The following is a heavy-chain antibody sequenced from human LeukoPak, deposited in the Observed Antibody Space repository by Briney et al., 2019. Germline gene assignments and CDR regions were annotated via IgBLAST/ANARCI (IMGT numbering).Heavy chain of an antibody. J-gene: IGHJ4*02. CDR2: ISSSGNTI. Sequence: LGGSLRLSCAASGFSFSDYYMSWIRQAPGKGLEWVSYISSSGNTIYYADSVKGRFTISRDNAKNSLYLQMNSLRAEDTAVYYCARDQYYYDSSAPPLYWGQGTLVTVSS. CDR1: GFSFSDYY. CDR3: ARDQYYYDSSAPPLY. V-gene: IGHV3-11*01. D-gene: IGHD3-22*01.